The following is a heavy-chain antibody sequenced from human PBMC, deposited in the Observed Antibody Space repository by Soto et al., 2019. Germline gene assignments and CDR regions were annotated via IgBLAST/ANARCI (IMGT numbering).Heavy chain of an antibody. CDR3: ARSPSTYYDILTGYYYFDY. CDR1: GGTFSSYA. Sequence: GASVKVSCKASGGTFSSYAISWVRQAPGQGLEWMGGIIPIFGTANYAQKFQGRVTITADESTSTAYMELSSLRSEDTAVYYCARSPSTYYDILTGYYYFDYWGQGTLVTVSS. V-gene: IGHV1-69*13. J-gene: IGHJ4*02. CDR2: IIPIFGTA. D-gene: IGHD3-9*01.